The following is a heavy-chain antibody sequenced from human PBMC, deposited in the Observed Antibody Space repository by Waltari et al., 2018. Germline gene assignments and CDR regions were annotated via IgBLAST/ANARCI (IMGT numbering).Heavy chain of an antibody. V-gene: IGHV4-59*01. CDR3: ARDARTGTFDY. D-gene: IGHD3-9*01. CDR2: IYYSGST. CDR1: GGSISSYY. Sequence: QVQLQESGPGLVKPSETLSLTCTVSGGSISSYYWSWIRQPPGKGLEWIGYIYYSGSTNYNPSLRSRVTISVDTSKNQFSRKLSSVTAADTAVYYCARDARTGTFDYWGQGTLVTVSS. J-gene: IGHJ4*02.